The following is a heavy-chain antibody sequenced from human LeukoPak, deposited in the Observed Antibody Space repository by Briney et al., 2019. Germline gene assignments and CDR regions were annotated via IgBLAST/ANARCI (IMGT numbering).Heavy chain of an antibody. CDR1: GGSFSSGSYY. V-gene: IGHV4-61*01. CDR3: ARGGKYYDILTGYYGMDV. J-gene: IGHJ6*04. D-gene: IGHD3-9*01. CDR2: IYYSGST. Sequence: SETLSLTCTVSGGSFSSGSYYWRWIRQPPGTGLEWIGYIYYSGSTKYNPSLKSRVTISVDTSKNQFSLKLSSVTAADTAVYYCARGGKYYDILTGYYGMDVWGKGTTVTVSS.